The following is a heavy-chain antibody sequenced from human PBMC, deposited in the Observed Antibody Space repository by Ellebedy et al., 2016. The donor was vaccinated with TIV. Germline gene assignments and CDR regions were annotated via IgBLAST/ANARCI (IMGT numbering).Heavy chain of an antibody. CDR2: ISYDGSNK. Sequence: GESLKISCAASGFTFSSYAMHWVRQAPGKGLEWVAVISYDGSNKYYADSVKGRFTISRDNSKNTLYLQMNSLRAEDTAVYYCAREGWFGELPDYWGQGTLVTVSS. CDR3: AREGWFGELPDY. CDR1: GFTFSSYA. V-gene: IGHV3-30-3*01. J-gene: IGHJ4*02. D-gene: IGHD3-10*01.